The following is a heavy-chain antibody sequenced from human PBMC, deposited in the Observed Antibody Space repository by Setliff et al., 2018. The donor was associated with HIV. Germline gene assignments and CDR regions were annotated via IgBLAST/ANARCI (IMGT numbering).Heavy chain of an antibody. CDR3: ARQDIPTGYYLFDY. CDR2: INPNMGDT. J-gene: IGHJ4*02. Sequence: ASVKVSCKASGYTFTNYYMHWVRQAPGQGLEWMGRINPNMGDTQYAQKFQGRIIMTRDTSINTVYMELSSLTSDDTALYYCARQDIPTGYYLFDYWGQGTQVTVSS. D-gene: IGHD3-9*01. V-gene: IGHV1-2*06. CDR1: GYTFTNYY.